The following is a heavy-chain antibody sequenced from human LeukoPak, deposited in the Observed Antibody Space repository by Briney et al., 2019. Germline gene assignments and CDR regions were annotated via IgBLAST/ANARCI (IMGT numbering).Heavy chain of an antibody. CDR1: GFTFSSYW. V-gene: IGHV3-74*01. CDR2: INSDGSST. J-gene: IGHJ6*04. Sequence: GGSLRLSCAASGFTFSSYWMHWVRQAPGKGLVWVSRINSDGSSTIYADSVKGRFTISRDNAKNTLFLQMNSLRAEDTAVYYCARRPYYYGMDVWGKGTTVTVSS. CDR3: ARRPYYYGMDV.